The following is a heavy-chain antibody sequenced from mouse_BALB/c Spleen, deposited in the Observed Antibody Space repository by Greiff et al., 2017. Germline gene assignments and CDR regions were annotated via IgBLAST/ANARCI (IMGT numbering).Heavy chain of an antibody. J-gene: IGHJ2*01. Sequence: EVQLVESGGGLVKPGGSLKLSCAASGFTFSSFGMHWVRQAPEKGLEWVAYISSGSSTIYYADTVKGRFTISRDNPKNTLFLQMTSLRSEDTAMYYCATHPYFDYWGQGTTLTVSS. CDR1: GFTFSSFG. CDR3: ATHPYFDY. V-gene: IGHV5-17*02. CDR2: ISSGSSTI.